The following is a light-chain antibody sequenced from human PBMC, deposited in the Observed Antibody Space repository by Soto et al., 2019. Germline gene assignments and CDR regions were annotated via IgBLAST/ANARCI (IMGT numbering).Light chain of an antibody. Sequence: QSALTQPASVSGSPGQSITISCTGTSSDVGGYNYVSWYQQHPGKAPKLMIYDVSNRPSGVSNRFSGSKSGYTASLTISGLQAEDEADYYCSSYTSTSLVVFGGGTQLTVL. V-gene: IGLV2-14*01. J-gene: IGLJ2*01. CDR2: DVS. CDR1: SSDVGGYNY. CDR3: SSYTSTSLVV.